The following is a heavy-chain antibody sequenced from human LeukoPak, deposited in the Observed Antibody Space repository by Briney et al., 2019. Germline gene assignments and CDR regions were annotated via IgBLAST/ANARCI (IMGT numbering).Heavy chain of an antibody. CDR3: ARDTLRGYSSGCIPDY. D-gene: IGHD6-19*01. CDR2: VLFDGSNE. CDR1: GFTFSTYG. Sequence: GRSLRLSCAASGFTFSTYGMHWVRQAPGKGLEWVAGVLFDGSNEYYADSVKGRFTVSRDNSKNTLYLQMTSLRAEDTAVYYCARDTLRGYSSGCIPDYWGQGTLVIVSS. V-gene: IGHV3-33*01. J-gene: IGHJ4*02.